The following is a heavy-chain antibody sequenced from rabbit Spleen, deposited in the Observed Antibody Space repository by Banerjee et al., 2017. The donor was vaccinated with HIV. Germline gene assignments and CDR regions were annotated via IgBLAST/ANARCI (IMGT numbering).Heavy chain of an antibody. CDR1: GLDFSSYYY. CDR3: ASGYSDVYFTL. CDR2: IYTSSGNT. V-gene: IGHV1S40*01. J-gene: IGHJ4*01. Sequence: QSLEESGGDLVKPGASLTLTCTASGLDFSSYYYMCWVRQAPGKGLEWIGCIYTSSGNTYYASWAKGRFTISKTSSTTVTLQMTSLTAADTATYFCASGYSDVYFTLWGPGTLVTFS. D-gene: IGHD1-1*01.